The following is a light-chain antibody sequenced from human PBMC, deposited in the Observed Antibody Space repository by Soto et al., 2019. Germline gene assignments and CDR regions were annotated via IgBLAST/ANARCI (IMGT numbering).Light chain of an antibody. CDR1: SSDVGGYNH. CDR3: SSYTSSSTLVV. CDR2: GVS. J-gene: IGLJ1*01. Sequence: QSALTQPASVSGSPGQSITISCTGTSSDVGGYNHVSWYQQHPGKAPKLMIYGVSNRPSGVSNRFSGSKSGNTASLTISGFQAEDEADYYCSSYTSSSTLVVFGTGTKVTVL. V-gene: IGLV2-14*01.